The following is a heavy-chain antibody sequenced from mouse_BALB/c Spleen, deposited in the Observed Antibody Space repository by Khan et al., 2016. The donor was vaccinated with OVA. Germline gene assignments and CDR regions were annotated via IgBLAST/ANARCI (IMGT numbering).Heavy chain of an antibody. J-gene: IGHJ2*01. CDR3: ARGNYYGDYFDY. D-gene: IGHD1-1*01. V-gene: IGHV3-2*02. CDR2: ISYSGGT. CDR1: GYSITSGYA. Sequence: VQLKQSGPGLVKPSQSLSLTCTVTGYSITSGYAWNWIRQFPGNKLEWMGYISYSGGTSYNPSLKSRISITRDTSKNQFCLQLNSVTTEDTATYYCARGNYYGDYFDYWGQGTTLTVSS.